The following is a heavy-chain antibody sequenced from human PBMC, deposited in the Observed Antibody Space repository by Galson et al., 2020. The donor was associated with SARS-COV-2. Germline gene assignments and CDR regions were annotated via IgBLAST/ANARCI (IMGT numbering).Heavy chain of an antibody. D-gene: IGHD2-21*02. V-gene: IGHV1-2*02. Sequence: SVKVSCKASGYTFTDYFIHWVRQAPGQGFEWMGWLNPKTGDTTYAQGSEGRVTMTRDTSITTAYMALSRLRSDDTAVYYCARDVPAVTGASWSDPWGQGTLVTVSA. CDR3: ARDVPAVTGASWSDP. J-gene: IGHJ5*02. CDR2: LNPKTGDT. CDR1: GYTFTDYF.